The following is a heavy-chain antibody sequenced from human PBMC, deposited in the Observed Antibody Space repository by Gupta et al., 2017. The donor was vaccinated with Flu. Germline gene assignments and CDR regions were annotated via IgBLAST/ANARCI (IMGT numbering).Heavy chain of an antibody. V-gene: IGHV4-4*07. CDR3: ARGGVRHEYYYYGMDV. D-gene: IGHD3-10*01. Sequence: RQTAGKGLEWIGHIHSSGMSNYSPSLKSRVTSVDTSKNQFSLKLSSVTAADTAVYYCARGGVRHEYYYYGMDVWGQGTTVNVSS. CDR2: IHSSGMS. J-gene: IGHJ6*02.